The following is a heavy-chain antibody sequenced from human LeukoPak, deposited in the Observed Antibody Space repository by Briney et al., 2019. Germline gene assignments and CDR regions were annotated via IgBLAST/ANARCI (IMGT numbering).Heavy chain of an antibody. V-gene: IGHV4-59*01. CDR3: ARDRGYSYGYRLDY. J-gene: IGHJ4*02. Sequence: SETLSLTCTVSGGSISSYYWSWIRQPPGKGLEWIGYIYYSGSTNYNPSLKSRVTISVDTSKNQFSLKLSSVTAADTAVYYCARDRGYSYGYRLDYWGQGTLATVSS. CDR1: GGSISSYY. CDR2: IYYSGST. D-gene: IGHD5-18*01.